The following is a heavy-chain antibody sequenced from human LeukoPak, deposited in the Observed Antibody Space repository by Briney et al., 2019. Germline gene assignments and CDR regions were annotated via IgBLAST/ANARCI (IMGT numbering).Heavy chain of an antibody. D-gene: IGHD5-12*01. CDR3: AREVGGYEDY. CDR1: GFTFSNYY. Sequence: GGSLRLSCAASGFTFSNYYMSWVRQAPGKGLEWVSSISESGGSTWYADSVKGRFTISRDNAKNSLYLQMNSLRDEDTAVYYCAREVGGYEDYWGQGTLVTVSS. V-gene: IGHV3-23*01. J-gene: IGHJ4*02. CDR2: ISESGGST.